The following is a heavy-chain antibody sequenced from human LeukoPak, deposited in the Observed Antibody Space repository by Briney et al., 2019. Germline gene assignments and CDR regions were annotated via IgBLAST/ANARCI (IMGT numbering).Heavy chain of an antibody. Sequence: GGSLRLSCAASGFSFNTYNMNWVRQAPGKGLEWVSSISTASIYIYYADSVKGRFTISRDNAKNSLYLQMNSLRAKDTAVYYCAREIGGGDYYYYYYMDVWGKGTMVTVSS. CDR2: ISTASIYI. D-gene: IGHD2-21*02. CDR3: AREIGGGDYYYYYYMDV. J-gene: IGHJ6*03. V-gene: IGHV3-21*06. CDR1: GFSFNTYN.